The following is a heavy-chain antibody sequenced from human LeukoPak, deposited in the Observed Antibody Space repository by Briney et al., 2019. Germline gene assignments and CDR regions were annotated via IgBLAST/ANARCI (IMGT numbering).Heavy chain of an antibody. D-gene: IGHD2-8*02. CDR3: AKATQRYCTGGTCYPLDY. J-gene: IGHJ4*02. Sequence: PGGSLRLSCAASGFTLGNYAMAWVSQSPGKGLEWVSCITDIGKNTYHTDSVKGRFTISRDNSKNTLSLQMNSLRVEDTAVYYCAKATQRYCTGGTCYPLDYWGQGTLVTVSS. CDR2: ITDIGKNT. V-gene: IGHV3-23*01. CDR1: GFTLGNYA.